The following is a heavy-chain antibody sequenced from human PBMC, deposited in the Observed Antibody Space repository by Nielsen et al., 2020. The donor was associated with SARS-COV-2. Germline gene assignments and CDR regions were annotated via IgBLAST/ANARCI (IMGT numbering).Heavy chain of an antibody. V-gene: IGHV3-23*01. CDR1: GFTFSSYA. CDR3: AKARWELPGNYFDY. Sequence: GGSLRLSCAASGFTFSSYAMSWVRQAPGKGLEWVSAISGSGGSTYYADSVKGRFTISRDNSKNTLYLQMNSLRAEDTAVYYRAKARWELPGNYFDYWGQGTLVTVSS. J-gene: IGHJ4*02. D-gene: IGHD1-26*01. CDR2: ISGSGGST.